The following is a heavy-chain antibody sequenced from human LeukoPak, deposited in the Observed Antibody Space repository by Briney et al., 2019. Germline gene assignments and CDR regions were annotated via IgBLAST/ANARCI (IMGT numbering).Heavy chain of an antibody. J-gene: IGHJ5*02. CDR1: GYTLINNW. D-gene: IGHD3-10*01. CDR3: ARDNSVGGIAWWFDP. V-gene: IGHV1-46*01. CDR2: INPTGTTT. Sequence: GASVKVSCKASGYTLINNWMHWVRQAPGQGLEWVGLINPTGTTTLYAQKFQGRVTLTRDMSTSTDYMELRSLKSEDTAVYYCARDNSVGGIAWWFDPWGQGTLVTVSS.